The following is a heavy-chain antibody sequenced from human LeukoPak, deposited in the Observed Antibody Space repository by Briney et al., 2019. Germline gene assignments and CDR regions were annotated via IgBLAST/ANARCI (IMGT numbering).Heavy chain of an antibody. Sequence: SETLSLTCTVSGGSMGTYSWNWIRQPPGKGLEWIGYIYYSGTTNYNPSLKSRVTISVDTSENQFSLKLSSVTAADTAVYYCARGVYIAAAQYAYWGQGTLVTVSS. CDR2: IYYSGTT. CDR3: ARGVYIAAAQYAY. J-gene: IGHJ4*02. V-gene: IGHV4-59*01. D-gene: IGHD6-13*01. CDR1: GGSMGTYS.